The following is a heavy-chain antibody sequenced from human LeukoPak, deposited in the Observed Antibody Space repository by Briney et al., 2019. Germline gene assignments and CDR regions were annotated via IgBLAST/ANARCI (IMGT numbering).Heavy chain of an antibody. J-gene: IGHJ2*01. V-gene: IGHV3-23*01. Sequence: GGSLRLSCAASGFTFSSSWMHWVRQAPGKGLEWVSAISGSGGSTYYADSVKGRFTISRDNSKNTLYLQMNSPRAEDTAVYYCAKDRTVGASYWYFDLWGRGTLVTVSS. CDR1: GFTFSSSW. CDR2: ISGSGGST. CDR3: AKDRTVGASYWYFDL. D-gene: IGHD1-26*01.